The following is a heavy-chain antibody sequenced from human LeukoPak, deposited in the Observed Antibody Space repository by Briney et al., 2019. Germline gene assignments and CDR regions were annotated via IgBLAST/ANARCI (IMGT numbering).Heavy chain of an antibody. CDR2: IYYSGAT. J-gene: IGHJ5*02. V-gene: IGHV4-39*01. CDR1: GGSISSGFYY. CDR3: ARHIWQSTARPWFDP. Sequence: PSETLSLTCTVSGGSISSGFYYWGWIRQTPGKGLEWIGTIYYSGATYYNPSLKSRVTISVDTSKNQFPLKVSSVIAADTALYYCARHIWQSTARPWFDPWGQGTLVTVSS. D-gene: IGHD2-8*02.